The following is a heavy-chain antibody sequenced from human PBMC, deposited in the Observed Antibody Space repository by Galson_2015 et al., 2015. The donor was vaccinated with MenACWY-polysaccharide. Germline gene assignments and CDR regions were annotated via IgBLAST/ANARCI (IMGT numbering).Heavy chain of an antibody. CDR1: GFTFSDDW. V-gene: IGHV3-15*01. CDR3: PTAGGGRIVGGPRVDY. J-gene: IGHJ4*02. CDR2: IKSMTGGRNT. D-gene: IGHD1-26*01. Sequence: SLRLSCEASGFTFSDDWMSWVRQAPGQGLEWVGRIKSMTGGRNTDYVVPVRGRITFSRADTKGTLYLHMRRLNAEGTAVYYSPTAGGGRIVGGPRVDYWGQGTLVTVSS.